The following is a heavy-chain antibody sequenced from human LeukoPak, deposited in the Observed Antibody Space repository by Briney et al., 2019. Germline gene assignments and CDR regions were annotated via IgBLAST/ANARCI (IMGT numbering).Heavy chain of an antibody. V-gene: IGHV4-34*01. CDR3: AGEVDTAVY. D-gene: IGHD5-18*01. CDR2: INHSGST. CDR1: GGSFSGYY. J-gene: IGHJ4*02. Sequence: SETLSLTCAVYGGSFSGYYWSWIRQPPGKGLEWIGEINHSGSTNYNPSLKSRVTISVDTSKNQFSLKLSSVTAADTAVYYCAGEVDTAVYWGQGTLVTVSS.